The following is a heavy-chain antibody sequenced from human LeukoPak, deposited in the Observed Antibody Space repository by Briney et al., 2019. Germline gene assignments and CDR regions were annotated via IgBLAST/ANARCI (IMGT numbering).Heavy chain of an antibody. Sequence: GGSLRLSCAASGFTFSSYAMSWVRQAPGKGLEWVSAFSGSGGGTYYADSVKGRFTISRDNSKNTLYLQMNSLRAEDTAVYYCAKGDIVVDNWFDPWGQGTLVTVSS. D-gene: IGHD2-2*01. CDR3: AKGDIVVDNWFDP. V-gene: IGHV3-23*01. J-gene: IGHJ5*02. CDR1: GFTFSSYA. CDR2: FSGSGGGT.